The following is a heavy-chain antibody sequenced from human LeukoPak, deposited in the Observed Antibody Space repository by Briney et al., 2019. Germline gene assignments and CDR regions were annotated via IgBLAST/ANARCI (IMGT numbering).Heavy chain of an antibody. CDR1: GFTFSSYE. J-gene: IGHJ6*03. V-gene: IGHV3-48*03. CDR3: ARRPMGYYYMDV. Sequence: GGSLRLSCAASGFTFSSYEMNWVRQAPGKGLEWVSYISSSGSARYYADSVKGRFTISRDNAKNSLYLQMNSLRAEDTAVYYCARRPMGYYYMDVWGKGTTVTVSS. D-gene: IGHD5-24*01. CDR2: ISSSGSAR.